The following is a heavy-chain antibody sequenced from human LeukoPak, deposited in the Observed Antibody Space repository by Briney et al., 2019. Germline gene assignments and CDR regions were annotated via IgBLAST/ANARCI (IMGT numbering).Heavy chain of an antibody. V-gene: IGHV4-59*01. Sequence: SETLSLTCTVSGASFSSYYWSWLRQPPGKGLEWIAYIFYNGNTKYNPSLKSRVTISVDTSKNQFSLKLSSVTAADTAVYYCARTTEGYCRGRSCYSYYYYMDVWGKGTTVTVSS. D-gene: IGHD2-15*01. J-gene: IGHJ6*03. CDR1: GASFSSYY. CDR3: ARTTEGYCRGRSCYSYYYYMDV. CDR2: IFYNGNT.